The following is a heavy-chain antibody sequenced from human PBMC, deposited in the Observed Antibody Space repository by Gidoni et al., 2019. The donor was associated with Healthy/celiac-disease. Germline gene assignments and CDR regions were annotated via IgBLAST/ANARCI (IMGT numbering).Heavy chain of an antibody. CDR1: GGSISSGSYY. J-gene: IGHJ5*02. CDR3: ARDRMGYCSSTSCYTENWFDP. D-gene: IGHD2-2*02. CDR2: IYTSGST. Sequence: QVQLQESGPGLVNPSQTLSLTCTVSGGSISSGSYYWSWIRQPAGKGLEWIGRIYTSGSTNYNPSLKSRVTISVDTSKNQFSLKLSSVTAADTAVYYCARDRMGYCSSTSCYTENWFDPWGQGTLVTVSS. V-gene: IGHV4-61*02.